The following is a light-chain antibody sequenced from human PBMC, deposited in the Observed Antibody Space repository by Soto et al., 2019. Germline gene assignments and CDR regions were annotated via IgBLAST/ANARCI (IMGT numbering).Light chain of an antibody. CDR3: RSYTSSSTVV. J-gene: IGLJ2*01. V-gene: IGLV2-18*02. CDR1: SSDVGSYNR. CDR2: EVS. Sequence: QTALTQPPSVSGSPGQSVTISCTGTSSDVGSYNRVSWYQQPPGTAHKLMIYEVSNRPSGVPDRFSGSKSGNTASLTISGLQAEDEADYYCRSYTSSSTVVFGGGTKLTVL.